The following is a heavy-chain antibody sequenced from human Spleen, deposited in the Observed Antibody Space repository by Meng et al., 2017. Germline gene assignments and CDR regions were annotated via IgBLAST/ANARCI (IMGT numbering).Heavy chain of an antibody. V-gene: IGHV4-4*02. Sequence: QVQLQDSGPGLVKPSGTLSLTCAVSGGSISSNNWWSWVRQPPGKGLEWIGEIYHSGSTNSNPSLKSRVTISVDKSKNQFSLNLTSVTAADTAVYYCAREWYISGRYYFDYWGQGTLVTVSS. CDR3: AREWYISGRYYFDY. CDR1: GGSISSNNW. CDR2: IYHSGST. J-gene: IGHJ4*02. D-gene: IGHD6-19*01.